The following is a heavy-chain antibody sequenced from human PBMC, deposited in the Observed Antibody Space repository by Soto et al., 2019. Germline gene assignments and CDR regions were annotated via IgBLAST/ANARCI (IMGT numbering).Heavy chain of an antibody. V-gene: IGHV3-7*01. CDR1: GFTFDSYW. CDR3: ARGGNGYENWPPYYYYGMDV. CDR2: IKQDGGQT. Sequence: GGSLRLSCAASGFTFDSYWMTWVRQAPRKRLEWVAHIKQDGGQTYYVDSVKGRFTISRDNAKTSLYLQMNSLRAEDTSVYFCARGGNGYENWPPYYYYGMDVWGQGTTVTVSS. D-gene: IGHD5-12*01. J-gene: IGHJ6*02.